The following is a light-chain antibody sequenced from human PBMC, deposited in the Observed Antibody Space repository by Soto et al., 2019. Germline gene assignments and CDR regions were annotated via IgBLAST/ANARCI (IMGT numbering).Light chain of an antibody. CDR3: QQLDNYPRT. CDR2: TAS. J-gene: IGKJ1*01. V-gene: IGKV1-9*01. Sequence: DIHMTQSPSSLFAAVGDRVTITSRASQSISSYLNWYQQKPGKAPKLLIYTASTLQSGVPSRFSGSGSGTEFTLTISSLQPEDFATYYCQQLDNYPRTFGQGTKVDI. CDR1: QSISSY.